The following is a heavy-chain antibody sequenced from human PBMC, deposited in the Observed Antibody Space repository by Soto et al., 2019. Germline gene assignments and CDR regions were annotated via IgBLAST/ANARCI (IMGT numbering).Heavy chain of an antibody. D-gene: IGHD3-10*01. J-gene: IGHJ4*02. CDR1: GFTFSSYA. V-gene: IGHV3-23*01. Sequence: GGSLRLSCAASGFTFSSYAMSWVRQAPGKGLEWVSAISGSGGSTYYADSVKGRFTISRDNSKNTLYLQMNSLRAEDTAVYYCAKDIHPYYYGSGSYHYFDYWGQGTLVTVS. CDR2: ISGSGGST. CDR3: AKDIHPYYYGSGSYHYFDY.